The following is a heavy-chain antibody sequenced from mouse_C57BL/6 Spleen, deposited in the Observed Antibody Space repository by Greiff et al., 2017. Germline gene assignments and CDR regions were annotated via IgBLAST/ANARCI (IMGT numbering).Heavy chain of an antibody. Sequence: EVQLVESGPELVKPGASVKIPCKASGYTFTDYNMDWVKQSHGKSLEWIGDINPNNGGTIYNQKFKGKATLTVDKSSSTAYMELRSLTSEDTAVYYCAISYYYGSSYFYWYFDVWGTGTTVTVSS. CDR1: GYTFTDYN. D-gene: IGHD1-1*01. CDR3: AISYYYGSSYFYWYFDV. J-gene: IGHJ1*03. CDR2: INPNNGGT. V-gene: IGHV1-18*01.